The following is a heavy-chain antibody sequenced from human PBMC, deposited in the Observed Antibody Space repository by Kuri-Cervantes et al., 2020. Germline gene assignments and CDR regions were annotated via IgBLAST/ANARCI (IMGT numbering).Heavy chain of an antibody. J-gene: IGHJ4*02. D-gene: IGHD1-26*01. CDR1: GYTFTGYY. V-gene: IGHV1-2*02. Sequence: AVKVSCKACGYTFTGYYMHWVRQAPGQGLEWMGWINPNSGGTNYAQKFQGRVTMTRDTSISTAYMELSRLRSDDTAVYYCAREGISGSYGYYDYWGQGTLVTVSS. CDR3: AREGISGSYGYYDY. CDR2: INPNSGGT.